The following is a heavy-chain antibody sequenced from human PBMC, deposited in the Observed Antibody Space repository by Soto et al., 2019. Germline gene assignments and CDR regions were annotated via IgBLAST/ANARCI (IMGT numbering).Heavy chain of an antibody. D-gene: IGHD1-26*01. V-gene: IGHV1-69*01. Sequence: QVQLVQSGAEVKKPGSSVQVSCKASGGTFSTYAITWVRQAPGQGLEWLGGIIPIFGTTDYARKFQGRVTITAAESTSTVFIELSSLTSEDTAVYYCARGVGAYYFDYWGQGTLVTVSS. CDR3: ARGVGAYYFDY. CDR1: GGTFSTYA. CDR2: IIPIFGTT. J-gene: IGHJ4*02.